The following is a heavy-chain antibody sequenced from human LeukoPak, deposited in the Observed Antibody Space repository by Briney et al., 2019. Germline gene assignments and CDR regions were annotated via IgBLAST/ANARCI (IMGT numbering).Heavy chain of an antibody. CDR1: GYSFPSYW. Sequence: GESLKIPCKGSGYSFPSYWIAWVRQMPGKGLEWMGIIFPYDSDTRYSPSFQGQVTISADTSISTAYLQWNSLKASDTAMYYCARTAVTGTFWFDPWGQGTLVTVSS. CDR2: IFPYDSDT. J-gene: IGHJ5*02. D-gene: IGHD6-19*01. CDR3: ARTAVTGTFWFDP. V-gene: IGHV5-51*01.